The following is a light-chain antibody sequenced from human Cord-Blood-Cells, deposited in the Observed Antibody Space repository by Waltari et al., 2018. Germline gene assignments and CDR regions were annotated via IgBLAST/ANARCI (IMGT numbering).Light chain of an antibody. CDR3: QQSYSTPPTWT. CDR2: AAS. V-gene: IGKV1-39*01. Sequence: DIQMTQSPSSLSASVGDRVTITCRPSQSISSYLNWYQQKPGKAPKLLIYAASSLQSGVPSRFSGSGSGTDFTLTISSLQPEDFATYYCQQSYSTPPTWTFGQGTKVEIK. J-gene: IGKJ1*01. CDR1: QSISSY.